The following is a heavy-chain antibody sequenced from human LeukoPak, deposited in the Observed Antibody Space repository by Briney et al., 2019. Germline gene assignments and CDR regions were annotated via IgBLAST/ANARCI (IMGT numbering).Heavy chain of an antibody. J-gene: IGHJ4*02. CDR3: ARAYSSSSFFDY. CDR1: GFTFDDYG. CDR2: INWNGGST. V-gene: IGHV3-20*04. D-gene: IGHD6-6*01. Sequence: GGSLRLSCAASGFTFDDYGMSWVRQAPGKGLEWVSGINWNGGSTGYAGSVKGRFTISRDNAKNSLYLQMNSLRAEDTALYYCARAYSSSSFFDYWGQGTLVTVSS.